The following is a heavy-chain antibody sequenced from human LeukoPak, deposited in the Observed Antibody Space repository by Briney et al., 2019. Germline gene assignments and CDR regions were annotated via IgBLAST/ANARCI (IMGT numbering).Heavy chain of an antibody. V-gene: IGHV4-59*01. CDR3: ARDAFSSSAYFDY. CDR1: GASIRNYY. J-gene: IGHJ4*02. CDR2: IYNSGST. D-gene: IGHD6-13*01. Sequence: SETLSLTCTVSGASIRNYYWGWIRQPPGKGLEWIGYIYNSGSTNYSPSLKSRVSISIDVSKSQFSLQLSSVTAADTAVYYCARDAFSSSAYFDYWGRGTLVTVSS.